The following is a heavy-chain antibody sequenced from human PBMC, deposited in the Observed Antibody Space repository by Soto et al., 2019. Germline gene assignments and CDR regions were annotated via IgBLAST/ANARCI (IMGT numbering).Heavy chain of an antibody. J-gene: IGHJ6*02. CDR2: IYYSGST. D-gene: IGHD3-16*02. Sequence: SETLSLTCTVSGGSISSSSYYWGWIRQPPGKGLEWIGCIYYSGSTYYNPSLKSRVTISVDTSKNQFSLKLSSVTAADKAVYYCARQAPPLFIYVWGSYRGTYYGMDVWGQGTTVTVSS. CDR3: ARQAPPLFIYVWGSYRGTYYGMDV. CDR1: GGSISSSSYY. V-gene: IGHV4-39*01.